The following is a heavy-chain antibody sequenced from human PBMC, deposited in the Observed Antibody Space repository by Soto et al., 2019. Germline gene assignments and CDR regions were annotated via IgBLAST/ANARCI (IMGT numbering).Heavy chain of an antibody. J-gene: IGHJ4*02. D-gene: IGHD1-7*01. Sequence: GGSLRLSYAASGFTFSSYDMHWVRQATGKGLEWVSAIGTAGDTYYPGSVKGRFTISRENAKNSLYLQMNSLRAGDTAVYYCARSRNFGPPGTSYFDYWGQGTLVTSIL. V-gene: IGHV3-13*01. CDR3: ARSRNFGPPGTSYFDY. CDR1: GFTFSSYD. CDR2: IGTAGDT.